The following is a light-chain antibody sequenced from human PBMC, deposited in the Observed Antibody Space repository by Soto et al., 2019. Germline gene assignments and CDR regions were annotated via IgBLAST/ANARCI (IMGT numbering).Light chain of an antibody. CDR2: DVS. Sequence: EIVLTQSPGTLSLSPGERATLSCRSSQSVSSNYLAWYQQKPDQAPRLVIYDVSGRATGIPHRFSGSGSGTDFTLTISRLEPEDFAVYYCQQYGSSPTFGQGTKVEIK. CDR1: QSVSSNY. J-gene: IGKJ1*01. CDR3: QQYGSSPT. V-gene: IGKV3-20*01.